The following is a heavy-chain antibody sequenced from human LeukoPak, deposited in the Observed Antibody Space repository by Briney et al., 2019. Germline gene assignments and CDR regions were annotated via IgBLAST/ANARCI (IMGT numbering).Heavy chain of an antibody. V-gene: IGHV3-64D*06. J-gene: IGHJ3*02. CDR3: VRGRFCSTASCYDAFDI. CDR2: ISYNGGST. CDR1: GFTFSNYA. D-gene: IGHD2-2*01. Sequence: GESLKISCSASGFTFSNYAMHWVRQAPGKGLEYVSAISYNGGSTYYADSVKGRFTISRDNSKNTLYLQMSSLRAEDTAVYYCVRGRFCSTASCYDAFDIWGQGTMVTVSS.